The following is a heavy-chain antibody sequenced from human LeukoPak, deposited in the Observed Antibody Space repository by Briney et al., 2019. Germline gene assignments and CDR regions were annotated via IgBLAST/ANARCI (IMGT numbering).Heavy chain of an antibody. CDR1: GFTFSSYW. V-gene: IGHV3-7*01. D-gene: IGHD2-15*01. CDR2: IKQDGSEK. CDR3: ARVRSGVVVAATPRGWFDP. Sequence: GGSLRLSCAASGFTFSSYWMSWVRQAPGKGLEWVANIKQDGSEKYYVDSVKGRFTISRDNAKNSLYMQMNSLRAENTAVYYCARVRSGVVVAATPRGWFDPWGQGTLVTVSS. J-gene: IGHJ5*02.